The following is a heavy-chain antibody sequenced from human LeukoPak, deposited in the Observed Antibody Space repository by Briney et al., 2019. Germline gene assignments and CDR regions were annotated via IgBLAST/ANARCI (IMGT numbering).Heavy chain of an antibody. Sequence: PSETLSLTCTVSGGSISSYYWSWIRQSPGKRLEGIGYTKYGGATNYNPSLKSRIAVSVDTSKNQFSLNLSAVTAADTAVYYCARHGHDTDNYEAHFDYWGQGTLVTVSS. J-gene: IGHJ4*02. CDR1: GGSISSYY. D-gene: IGHD3-3*01. CDR3: ARHGHDTDNYEAHFDY. CDR2: TKYGGAT. V-gene: IGHV4-59*08.